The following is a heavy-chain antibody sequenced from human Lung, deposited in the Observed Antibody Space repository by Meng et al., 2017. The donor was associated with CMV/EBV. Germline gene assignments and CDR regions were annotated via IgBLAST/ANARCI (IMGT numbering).Heavy chain of an antibody. V-gene: IGHV3-30-3*01. Sequence: QVQLVXXXXXXVQXGXXXRLSXXASGFTFSSYAMHWVRQAPGKGLEWVAVISYDGSNKYYADSVKGRFTISRDNSKNTLYLQMNSLRAEDTAVYYCARARQQLVRSDFDYWGQGTLVTVSS. CDR1: GFTFSSYA. CDR2: ISYDGSNK. CDR3: ARARQQLVRSDFDY. J-gene: IGHJ4*02. D-gene: IGHD6-13*01.